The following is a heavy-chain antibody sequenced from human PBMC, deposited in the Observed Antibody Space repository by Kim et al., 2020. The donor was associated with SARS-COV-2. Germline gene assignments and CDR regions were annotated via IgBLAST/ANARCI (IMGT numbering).Heavy chain of an antibody. Sequence: ASVKVSCKSSGYTFTDHFVHWVRQAPGQGLEWMGWINPNRGDTSYAQKFQGRVTMTRDTSISTAYMELSGLISDDTAVYYCAKGAGGFWDYWGQGTLVTVSS. CDR1: GYTFTDHF. J-gene: IGHJ4*02. CDR3: AKGAGGFWDY. CDR2: INPNRGDT. V-gene: IGHV1-2*02. D-gene: IGHD3-16*01.